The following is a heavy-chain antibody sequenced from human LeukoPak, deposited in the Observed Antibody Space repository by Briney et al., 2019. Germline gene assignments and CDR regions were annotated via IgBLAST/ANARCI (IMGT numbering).Heavy chain of an antibody. CDR2: ISYDGSNK. CDR3: ARDRSYEGLNWFDP. Sequence: PGGSLRLSCAASGFTFSSYAMHWVRQAPGKGLEWVAVISYDGSNKYYADSVKGRFTISRDNSKNTLYLQMNSLRAEDTAVYYCARDRSYEGLNWFDPWGQGTLVTVSS. CDR1: GFTFSSYA. V-gene: IGHV3-30*04. J-gene: IGHJ5*02. D-gene: IGHD5-18*01.